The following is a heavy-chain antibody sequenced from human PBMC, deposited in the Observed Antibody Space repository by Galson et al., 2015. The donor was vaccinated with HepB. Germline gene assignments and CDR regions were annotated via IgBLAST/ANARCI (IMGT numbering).Heavy chain of an antibody. J-gene: IGHJ3*02. Sequence: SLRLSCAASGFTFSDYYMSWIRQAPGKGLEWVSYINGSGNSIYYAGSVKGRFTISRDNAKNSLYLQMNSLRADDAAVYYCARDLDISVSDAFHIWGQGTMVTVSS. V-gene: IGHV3-11*01. CDR1: GFTFSDYY. CDR2: INGSGNSI. CDR3: ARDLDISVSDAFHI. D-gene: IGHD2-2*03.